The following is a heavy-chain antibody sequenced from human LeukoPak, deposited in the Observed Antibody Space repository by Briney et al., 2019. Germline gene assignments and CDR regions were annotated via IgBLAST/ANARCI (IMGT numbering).Heavy chain of an antibody. J-gene: IGHJ4*02. D-gene: IGHD3-10*01. Sequence: GGSLRLSCAASGFTFSSYAMSWVRQAPGKGLEWVSAISGSGGSTYYADSVKGRFTISRDSSKNTLYLQMNSLRAEDTAVYYCAKAALRGWHAKPPFDYWGQGTLVTVSS. V-gene: IGHV3-23*01. CDR1: GFTFSSYA. CDR3: AKAALRGWHAKPPFDY. CDR2: ISGSGGST.